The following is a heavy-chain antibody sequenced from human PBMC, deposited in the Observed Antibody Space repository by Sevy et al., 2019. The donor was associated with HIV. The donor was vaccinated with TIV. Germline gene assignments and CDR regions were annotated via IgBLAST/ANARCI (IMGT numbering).Heavy chain of an antibody. CDR3: ARADIVVVPAASTDAFDI. Sequence: SDTLSLTCTVSGGSVSSGSYYWSWIRQPPGKGLEWIGYIYYSGSTNYNPSLKSRVTISVDTSKNQFSLKLSSVTAADTAVYYCARADIVVVPAASTDAFDIWGQGTMVTVSS. V-gene: IGHV4-61*01. D-gene: IGHD2-2*01. CDR1: GGSVSSGSYY. CDR2: IYYSGST. J-gene: IGHJ3*02.